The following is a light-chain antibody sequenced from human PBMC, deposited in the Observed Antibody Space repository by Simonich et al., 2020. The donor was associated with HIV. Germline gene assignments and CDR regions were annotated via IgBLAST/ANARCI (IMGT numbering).Light chain of an antibody. CDR2: GAS. J-gene: IGKJ1*01. Sequence: EIVMTQSPATLSVSPGERATLSCRASQSVSSNLAWYQQKPGQAPRLLIYGASTRATGIPARFSGSWSETEFTLTISSLQSEDFAVYYCQQYNNWPPWTFGQGTKVEIK. CDR3: QQYNNWPPWT. V-gene: IGKV3-15*01. CDR1: QSVSSN.